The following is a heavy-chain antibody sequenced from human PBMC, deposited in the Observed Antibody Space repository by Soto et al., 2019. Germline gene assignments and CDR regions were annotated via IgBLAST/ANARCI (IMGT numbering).Heavy chain of an antibody. Sequence: PSETLSLTCTVSGGSISSYYWSWIRQPPGKGLEWIGYIYYSGSTNYNPSLKSRVSVSVDTSKNEFSLKLRSVTAADTAVYYCARQPTTGDTDLWFDPWGQGTLVTVSS. CDR1: GGSISSYY. CDR3: ARQPTTGDTDLWFDP. CDR2: IYYSGST. J-gene: IGHJ5*02. D-gene: IGHD2-21*01. V-gene: IGHV4-59*08.